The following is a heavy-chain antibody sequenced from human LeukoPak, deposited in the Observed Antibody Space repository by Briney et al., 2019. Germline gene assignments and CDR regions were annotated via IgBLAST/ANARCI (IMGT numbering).Heavy chain of an antibody. Sequence: SETLSLTCAVSGGSISSGGYSWSWIRQPPGKGLEWIGYIYHSGSTYYNPSLKSRVTISVDTSKNQFSLKLSSVTAADTAVYYCARVSYGGSPGGYYYYYGMDVWGQGTTVTVSS. CDR2: IYHSGST. D-gene: IGHD2-15*01. CDR1: GGSISSGGYS. V-gene: IGHV4-30-2*05. J-gene: IGHJ6*02. CDR3: ARVSYGGSPGGYYYYYGMDV.